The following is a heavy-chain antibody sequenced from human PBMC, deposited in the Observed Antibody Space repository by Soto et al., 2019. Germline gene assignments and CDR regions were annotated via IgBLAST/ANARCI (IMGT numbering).Heavy chain of an antibody. D-gene: IGHD1-26*01. CDR1: GFTFTNYF. J-gene: IGHJ6*02. CDR2: ISPYDGST. V-gene: IGHV1-46*01. CDR3: ASGAARGSIGFYYYYGMDV. Sequence: QVQLVQSGAEVKKPGASVKVSCKASGFTFTNYFFHWVRQAPRQGLEWMGIISPYDGSTKYVPSFQGRVTVTSDPSTSTVYMDLSSLTSEHTAVYYCASGAARGSIGFYYYYGMDVWGHGTTVTVSS.